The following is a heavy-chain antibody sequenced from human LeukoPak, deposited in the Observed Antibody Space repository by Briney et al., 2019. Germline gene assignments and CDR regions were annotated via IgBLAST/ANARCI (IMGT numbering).Heavy chain of an antibody. CDR1: GYSISSGYY. J-gene: IGHJ6*03. CDR3: ARGEDYYMDV. V-gene: IGHV4-38-2*02. Sequence: SETLSLTCTVSGYSISSGYYWGWTRQPPGKGLEWIGSIYHSGSTNYNPSLKSRVTISVDKSKNQFSLKLSSVTAADTAVYYCARGEDYYMDVWGKGTTVTVSS. CDR2: IYHSGST.